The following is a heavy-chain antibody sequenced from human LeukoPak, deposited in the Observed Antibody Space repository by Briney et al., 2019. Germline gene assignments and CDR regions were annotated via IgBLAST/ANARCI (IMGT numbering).Heavy chain of an antibody. D-gene: IGHD6-13*01. CDR1: GFTFSSYD. V-gene: IGHV3-13*01. J-gene: IGHJ5*02. CDR2: IGTAGDT. Sequence: GGSLRLSCAASGFTFSSYDMHWVRQATGKGLEWVSAIGTAGDTYYPGSVKGRFTISRDNAKNSLYLQMNSLRDEDTAVYYCARERVGSSSWYGNWFDPWGQGTLVTVSS. CDR3: ARERVGSSSWYGNWFDP.